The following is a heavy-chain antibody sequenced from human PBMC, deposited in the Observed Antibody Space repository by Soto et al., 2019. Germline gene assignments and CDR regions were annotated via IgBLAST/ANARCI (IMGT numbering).Heavy chain of an antibody. Sequence: ASVKVSCKASGYTFTSYGISWVRQAPGQGLEWMGWISAYNGNTNYAQKLQGRVTMTTDTSTSTAYMELRSLRSDDTAVYYCAREDPRPSTAAATYYYYGIDVWGQGTTVTV. V-gene: IGHV1-18*01. J-gene: IGHJ6*02. CDR3: AREDPRPSTAAATYYYYGIDV. CDR2: ISAYNGNT. CDR1: GYTFTSYG. D-gene: IGHD2-15*01.